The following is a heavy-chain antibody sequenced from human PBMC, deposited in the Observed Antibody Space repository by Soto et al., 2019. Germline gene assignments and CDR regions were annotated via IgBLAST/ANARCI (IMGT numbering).Heavy chain of an antibody. CDR1: GFSFSTVGVG. Sequence: QITLKESGRTLVKPTETLTLTCTFSGFSFSTVGVGVGWIRQPPGKALQWLALIYWNGDKYYSPSLTNRLTISKDTSKNQVVLTMTDMDPVDAGTFFCAHKGQLVGDWFDPWGQGTLVTVSS. CDR2: IYWNGDK. J-gene: IGHJ5*02. V-gene: IGHV2-5*01. CDR3: AHKGQLVGDWFDP. D-gene: IGHD6-6*01.